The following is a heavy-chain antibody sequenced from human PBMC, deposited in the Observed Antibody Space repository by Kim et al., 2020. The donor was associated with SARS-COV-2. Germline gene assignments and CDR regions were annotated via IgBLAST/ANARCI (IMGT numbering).Heavy chain of an antibody. CDR1: GGSFSGYY. CDR3: ARVLRRGYYGSSDRFPMGYFDF. Sequence: SETLSLTCAVYGGSFSGYYWSWIRQPPGKGLEWIGEINHSGSTNYIPSLKSRVTISVDTSKNQFSLKLSSVTAADTAVYYCARVLRRGYYGSSDRFPMGYFDFWGQGTLVTVSS. D-gene: IGHD3-22*01. CDR2: INHSGST. V-gene: IGHV4-34*01. J-gene: IGHJ4*02.